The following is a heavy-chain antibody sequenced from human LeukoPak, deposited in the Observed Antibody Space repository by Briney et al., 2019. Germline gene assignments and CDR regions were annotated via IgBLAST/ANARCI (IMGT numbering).Heavy chain of an antibody. V-gene: IGHV1-69*13. CDR2: IIPIFGTA. D-gene: IGHD6-6*01. Sequence: ASVKVSCKASGGTFSSYAISWVRQAPGQGLEWMGGIIPIFGTANYAQKFQGRVTITADESTSTAYMELSSLRSEDTAVYYCARDELEYSSSSGGYWGQGTLVTVSS. J-gene: IGHJ4*02. CDR1: GGTFSSYA. CDR3: ARDELEYSSSSGGY.